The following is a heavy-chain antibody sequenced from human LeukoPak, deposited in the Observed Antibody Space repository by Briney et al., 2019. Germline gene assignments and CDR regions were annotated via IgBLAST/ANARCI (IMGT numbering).Heavy chain of an antibody. CDR2: IKQDGSEK. D-gene: IGHD1-26*01. CDR3: AIDRGGSYYY. J-gene: IGHJ4*02. Sequence: GGSLRLSCAASGFTFSSYRMSWGRQAAGKGLEWVANIKQDGSEKYYVDSVKGRFTISRDNTKNSLYLQMNSLRAEDTAVYYCAIDRGGSYYYSGQGTLVTVSS. V-gene: IGHV3-7*01. CDR1: GFTFSSYR.